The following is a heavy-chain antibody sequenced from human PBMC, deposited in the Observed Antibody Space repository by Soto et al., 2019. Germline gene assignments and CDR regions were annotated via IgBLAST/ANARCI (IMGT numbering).Heavy chain of an antibody. CDR2: IIPIFGTA. Sequence: QVQQVQSGAEVKKPGSSVKVSCKAPGGTFSSYSINWVRQAPGQGLEWMGEIIPIFGTATYGQKFQVRVTITADESTSTVYLELISLRSDDTAVYYCSRDGGRHSGGLDSWGQGTVVSVAS. V-gene: IGHV1-69*01. CDR3: SRDGGRHSGGLDS. J-gene: IGHJ4*02. CDR1: GGTFSSYS. D-gene: IGHD1-26*01.